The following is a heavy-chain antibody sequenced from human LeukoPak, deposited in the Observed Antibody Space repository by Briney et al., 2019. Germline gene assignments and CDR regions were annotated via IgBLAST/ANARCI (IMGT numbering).Heavy chain of an antibody. CDR1: GFTFSSYA. J-gene: IGHJ6*03. V-gene: IGHV3-23*01. CDR3: AKYPRALHYYYYMDV. CDR2: ISGSGGST. Sequence: PGGSLRLSCAASGFTFSSYAMSWVRQAPGKGLEWVSAISGSGGSTYYADSVKGRFTISRDNSKNTLYLQMNSLRAEDTAVYYCAKYPRALHYYYYMDVWGKGTTVTVSS. D-gene: IGHD2-15*01.